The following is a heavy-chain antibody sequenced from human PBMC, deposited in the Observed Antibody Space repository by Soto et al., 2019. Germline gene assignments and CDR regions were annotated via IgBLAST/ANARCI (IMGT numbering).Heavy chain of an antibody. CDR2: ISGSGGST. CDR3: ARRGSGSYYDY. D-gene: IGHD1-26*01. V-gene: IGHV3-23*01. J-gene: IGHJ4*02. CDR1: GFTFSSYA. Sequence: EVQLLESGGGLVQPGGSLRLSCAASGFTFSSYAMRWVRQAPGKGLEWVSAISGSGGSTYYADSVKGRFTISRDNSKNKLYLQMNSLRAGDTAVYYGARRGSGSYYDYWGQGTLVTVSS.